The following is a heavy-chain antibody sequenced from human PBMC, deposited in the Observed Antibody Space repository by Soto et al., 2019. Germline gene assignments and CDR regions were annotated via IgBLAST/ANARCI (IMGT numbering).Heavy chain of an antibody. Sequence: SETLSLTCTVSGGSISSGYYYGGWVRQPPGKGLVWIGYIYYSGSTYYNPSLKSRVTISVDTSKNQFSLKLSSVTAADTAVYYCARDAYDSSGYPNYWGQRTLVTVS. D-gene: IGHD3-22*01. J-gene: IGHJ4*02. CDR2: IYYSGST. CDR3: ARDAYDSSGYPNY. CDR1: GGSISSGYYY. V-gene: IGHV4-30-4*01.